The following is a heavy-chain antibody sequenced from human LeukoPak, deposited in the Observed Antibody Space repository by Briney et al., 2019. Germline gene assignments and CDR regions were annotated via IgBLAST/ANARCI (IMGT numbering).Heavy chain of an antibody. Sequence: GGSLRLSCAASGFTFSRYAMNWVRQAPGKGLEWVSSISTTSSSSYIHYADSMKGRFPLPRDKAKSSLYLQMNSLRAEDTAVYYCARVMAGYSNMDVWGKGTTVTVSS. J-gene: IGHJ6*03. CDR3: ARVMAGYSNMDV. CDR2: ISTTSSSSYI. D-gene: IGHD3-10*01. V-gene: IGHV3-21*01. CDR1: GFTFSRYA.